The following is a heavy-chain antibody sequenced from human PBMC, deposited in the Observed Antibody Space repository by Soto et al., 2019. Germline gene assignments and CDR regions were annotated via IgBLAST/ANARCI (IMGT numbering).Heavy chain of an antibody. J-gene: IGHJ3*02. CDR1: GFTFSSYG. V-gene: IGHV3-33*01. CDR3: AFPYKRPVYCDDDRGGTLYI. Sequence: GGSLRLSCAASGFTFSSYGVHWVRQAPGKGLEWMAVVWYDGSNKYYADSVKGRFTISRDNSKNTLYLQMNSLRAEDTAVYYCAFPYKRPVYCDDDRGGTLYICAQGTVVPVS. D-gene: IGHD2-21*01. CDR2: VWYDGSNK.